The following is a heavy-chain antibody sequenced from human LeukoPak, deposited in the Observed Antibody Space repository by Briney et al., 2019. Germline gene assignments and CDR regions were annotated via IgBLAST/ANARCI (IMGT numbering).Heavy chain of an antibody. Sequence: PGGSLRLSCAASGFSFRSYAMSWVRQAPGKGLDWVSGISGSGGSTYYSDSVKGRFTISRDNSNNTAFLQMNSLRADDTAVYFCAKGRAYRVYASSDSWGQGTLVTVSS. J-gene: IGHJ4*02. CDR1: GFSFRSYA. D-gene: IGHD2-8*01. CDR3: AKGRAYRVYASSDS. CDR2: ISGSGGST. V-gene: IGHV3-23*01.